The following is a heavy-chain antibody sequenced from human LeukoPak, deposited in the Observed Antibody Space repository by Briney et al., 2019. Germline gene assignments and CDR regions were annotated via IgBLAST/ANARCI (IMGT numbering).Heavy chain of an antibody. CDR2: ISGSGGST. CDR1: GFTFSSYA. CDR3: AKQMMERQQYYYMDV. V-gene: IGHV3-23*01. Sequence: GGSLRLSCAASGFTFSSYAMGWVRQAPGKGLEWVSAISGSGGSTYYADSVKGRFTISRDNSKNTLYLQMNSLRAEDTAVYYCAKQMMERQQYYYMDVWGKGTSVTVSS. J-gene: IGHJ6*03. D-gene: IGHD6-13*01.